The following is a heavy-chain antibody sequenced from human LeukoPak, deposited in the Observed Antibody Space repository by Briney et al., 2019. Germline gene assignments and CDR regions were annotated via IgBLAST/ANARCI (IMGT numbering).Heavy chain of an antibody. V-gene: IGHV5-51*01. CDR3: ARAYSSSSGYSDY. J-gene: IGHJ4*02. Sequence: PGGSLKISFKGAGCSFTSYWIGWGRRMPGKGGEGMGIIYTGDSDTRYSPSFQGQVTISADKSISTAYLQWSSLKASDTAMYYCARAYSSSSGYSDYWGQGTLVTVSS. D-gene: IGHD6-6*01. CDR2: IYTGDSDT. CDR1: GCSFTSYW.